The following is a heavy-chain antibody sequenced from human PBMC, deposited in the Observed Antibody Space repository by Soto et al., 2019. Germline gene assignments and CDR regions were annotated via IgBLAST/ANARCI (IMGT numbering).Heavy chain of an antibody. D-gene: IGHD2-2*01. CDR2: INPDAGVT. CDR3: ARGDIVLVPASEGNWFDP. CDR1: AYSFTTYH. V-gene: IGHV1-46*01. J-gene: IGHJ5*02. Sequence: ASVKVSCKASAYSFTTYHIHWVRQAPGQGLEWMGLINPDAGVTNYAQRFQGRLRLTRDTSTSTVYMELRSLRFDDTAVYYCARGDIVLVPASEGNWFDPWGQGTLVT.